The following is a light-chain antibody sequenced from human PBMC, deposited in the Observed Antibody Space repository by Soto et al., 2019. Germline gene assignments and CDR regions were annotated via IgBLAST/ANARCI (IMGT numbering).Light chain of an antibody. CDR3: SSLSTTSTPIV. Sequence: QSALAQPASVSGSPGQSITIPCTGASSDIGLYNYVSWYQHHPGKAPKLLISEVNVRPSGLSDRFSASKAGNTASLTISGLQPEDEAYYYCSSLSTTSTPIVFGSGTKVTVL. V-gene: IGLV2-14*01. CDR2: EVN. CDR1: SSDIGLYNY. J-gene: IGLJ1*01.